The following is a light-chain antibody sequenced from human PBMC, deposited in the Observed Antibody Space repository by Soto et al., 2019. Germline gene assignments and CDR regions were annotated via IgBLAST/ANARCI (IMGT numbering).Light chain of an antibody. J-gene: IGKJ5*01. CDR1: QSVSSY. CDR2: DAS. CDR3: QQCNNWPPIT. V-gene: IGKV3-11*01. Sequence: EIVLTQSPATLSLSPGERATLSCRASQSVSSYLAWYQQKPGQAPRLLIYDASNRATGIPARFSGSGSGTEFTLTISSLQSEDFAVYYCQQCNNWPPITFGQGTRLEIK.